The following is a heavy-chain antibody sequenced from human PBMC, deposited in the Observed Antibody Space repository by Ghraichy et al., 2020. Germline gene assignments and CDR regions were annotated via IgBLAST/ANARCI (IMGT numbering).Heavy chain of an antibody. CDR1: GFTFNNYW. D-gene: IGHD3-10*01. Sequence: GGSLRLSCAASGFTFNNYWMSWVRQAPGKGLEWVANINQDGSEKHYVDSVKGRFTISRDNAKNTLFLQMKNLRAEDTAVYYCAKVGGFYYGSGSYYHFDYWGQGALVTVSS. J-gene: IGHJ4*02. CDR3: AKVGGFYYGSGSYYHFDY. CDR2: INQDGSEK. V-gene: IGHV3-7*03.